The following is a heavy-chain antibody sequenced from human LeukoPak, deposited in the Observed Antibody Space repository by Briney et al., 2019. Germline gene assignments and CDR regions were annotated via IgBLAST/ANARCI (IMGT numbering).Heavy chain of an antibody. J-gene: IGHJ4*02. D-gene: IGHD3-22*01. Sequence: SVTVSCKASGGTLSSYAISWVRQAPGQGLEWMGRIIPIFGIANYAQKFQGRVTITADKSTSTAYMELSSLRSEDTAVYYCARDLGDYYDSSGYSYGYWGQGTLVTVSS. CDR2: IIPIFGIA. V-gene: IGHV1-69*04. CDR1: GGTLSSYA. CDR3: ARDLGDYYDSSGYSYGY.